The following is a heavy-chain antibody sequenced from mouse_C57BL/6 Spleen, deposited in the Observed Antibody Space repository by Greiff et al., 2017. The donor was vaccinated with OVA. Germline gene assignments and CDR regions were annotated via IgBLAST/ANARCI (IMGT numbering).Heavy chain of an antibody. V-gene: IGHV1-55*01. D-gene: IGHD2-5*01. CDR3: ARGDSNYGGFYFDY. CDR1: GYTFTSYW. J-gene: IGHJ2*01. Sequence: VQLQQPGAELVKPGASVKMSCKASGYTFTSYWITWVKQRPGQGLEWIGDIYPGSGSTNYNEKFKSKATLTVDTSSSTAYMQLSSLTSEDSAVYYCARGDSNYGGFYFDYWGQGTTLTVSS. CDR2: IYPGSGST.